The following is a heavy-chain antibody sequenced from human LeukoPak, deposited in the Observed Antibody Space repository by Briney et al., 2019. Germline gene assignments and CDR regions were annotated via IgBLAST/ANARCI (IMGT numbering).Heavy chain of an antibody. Sequence: ASVKVSCKTSGYTFTSNAMHWVRQAPGQRLEWVGWINTGNGNTRYSQKFQGRVTITRDTSASTAYMELSSLRSEDTAVYYCARDSPPPGRVFCSGGSCYSETTQNDAFDIWGQGTMVTVSS. D-gene: IGHD2-15*01. CDR2: INTGNGNT. CDR3: ARDSPPPGRVFCSGGSCYSETTQNDAFDI. J-gene: IGHJ3*02. V-gene: IGHV1-3*04. CDR1: GYTFTSNA.